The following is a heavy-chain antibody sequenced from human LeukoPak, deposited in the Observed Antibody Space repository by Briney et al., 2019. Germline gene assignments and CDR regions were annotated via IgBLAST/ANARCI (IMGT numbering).Heavy chain of an antibody. V-gene: IGHV3-11*04. J-gene: IGHJ4*02. CDR1: GFTFSDYY. CDR3: AREEVGAFDY. CDR2: SSISGSTI. Sequence: GGSLRLSCAASGFTFSDYYMSWIRQAPGKGQEWVSYSSISGSTIYYADSVQGRFTISRDDAKNSLYLQMNSLRAEDTAVYYCAREEVGAFDYWGQGTLVNVSS. D-gene: IGHD1-26*01.